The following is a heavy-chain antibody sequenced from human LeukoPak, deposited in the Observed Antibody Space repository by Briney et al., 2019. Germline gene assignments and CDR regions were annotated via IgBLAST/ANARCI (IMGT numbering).Heavy chain of an antibody. CDR2: IKQDGSQI. V-gene: IGHV3-7*01. J-gene: IGHJ6*03. CDR1: GFTSGSSW. D-gene: IGHD2-15*01. CDR3: ARDLEYCSGGSCYSFYYYYYMDV. Sequence: PGGSLRLSCTASGFTSGSSWMSWVRQAPGRGLEWVASIKQDGSQIYYVDSVKGRFTISRDNAKNSLYLQMNSLRAEDTAVYYCARDLEYCSGGSCYSFYYYYYMDVWGKGTTVTVSS.